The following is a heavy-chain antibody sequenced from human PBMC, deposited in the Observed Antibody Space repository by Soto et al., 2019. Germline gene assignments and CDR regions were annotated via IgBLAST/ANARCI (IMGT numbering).Heavy chain of an antibody. CDR1: GFTFSSYS. D-gene: IGHD2-2*01. Sequence: GGSLRLSCAASGFTFSSYSMNWVRQAPGKGLEWVSSISSSSSYIYYADSVKGRFTISRDNAKNSLYLQMNSLRAEDTAVYYCAREGYCSSTSCLYYHYYGMDVWGQGTTVTVSS. CDR2: ISSSSSYI. V-gene: IGHV3-21*01. J-gene: IGHJ6*02. CDR3: AREGYCSSTSCLYYHYYGMDV.